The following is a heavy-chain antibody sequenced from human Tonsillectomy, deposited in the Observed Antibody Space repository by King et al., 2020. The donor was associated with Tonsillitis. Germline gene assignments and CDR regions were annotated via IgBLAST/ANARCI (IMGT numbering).Heavy chain of an antibody. CDR1: GFTFSSYA. J-gene: IGHJ6*02. V-gene: IGHV3-64*02. CDR3: ARSLSTIAARSTYGMDV. CDR2: ISSNGGST. D-gene: IGHD6-6*01. Sequence: VQLVESGEGLVQPGGSLRLSCAASGFTFSSYAMHWVRQAPGKGLAYVSAISSNGGSTYYADSVKGRFTISRDNSRNTLFLQMGSLRAEDMAVYYCARSLSTIAARSTYGMDVWGRGTTVTVSS.